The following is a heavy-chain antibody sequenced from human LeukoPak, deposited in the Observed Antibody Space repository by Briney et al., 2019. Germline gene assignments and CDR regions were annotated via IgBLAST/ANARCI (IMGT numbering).Heavy chain of an antibody. CDR2: INSDGSTI. D-gene: IGHD4-17*01. Sequence: PGGSLRLSCAASGFTLSTYFMHWVRQAPGKGLVWVSRINSDGSTISHADSVKGRFTISRDNAKNTLYLQMDSLRAEDTAVYFCARGVHYGSDYWGQGTLVTVSS. CDR1: GFTLSTYF. CDR3: ARGVHYGSDY. J-gene: IGHJ4*02. V-gene: IGHV3-74*01.